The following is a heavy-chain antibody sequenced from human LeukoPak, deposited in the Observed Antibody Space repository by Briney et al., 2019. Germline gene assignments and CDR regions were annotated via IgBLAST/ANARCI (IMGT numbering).Heavy chain of an antibody. J-gene: IGHJ4*02. V-gene: IGHV1-69*06. CDR2: IIPIFGTA. CDR1: GGTFSSYA. D-gene: IGHD5-24*01. Sequence: ASVKVSCKASGGTFSSYAISWVRQAPGQGLEWMGGIIPIFGTANYAQKFQGRVTITADKSTSTAYMELSSLRSEDTAVYYCARAVMATRPYYFDYWGQGTLVTVSS. CDR3: ARAVMATRPYYFDY.